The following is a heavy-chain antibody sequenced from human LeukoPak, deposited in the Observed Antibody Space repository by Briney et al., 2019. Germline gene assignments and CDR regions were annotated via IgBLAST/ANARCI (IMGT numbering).Heavy chain of an antibody. D-gene: IGHD4-17*01. V-gene: IGHV4-34*01. J-gene: IGHJ5*02. Sequence: SETLSLTCAVYGGSFSGYYWSWIRQPPGKGLEWIGEINHSGSTNYNPSLKSRVTISVDTSKNRFSLKLSSVTAADTAVYYCARVYVPTVTTQRSNWFDPGGQGTLVTVSS. CDR2: INHSGST. CDR3: ARVYVPTVTTQRSNWFDP. CDR1: GGSFSGYY.